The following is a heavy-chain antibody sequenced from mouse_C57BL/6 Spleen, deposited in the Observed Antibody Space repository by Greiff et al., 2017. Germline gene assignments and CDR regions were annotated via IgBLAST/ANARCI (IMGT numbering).Heavy chain of an antibody. CDR3: ASNPEGYYSMDY. D-gene: IGHD3-3*01. CDR1: GYTFTSYG. J-gene: IGHJ4*01. CDR2: IYPRSGNT. V-gene: IGHV1-81*01. Sequence: VQLQESGAELARPGASVKLSCKASGYTFTSYGISWVKQRTGQGLEWIGEIYPRSGNTYYNEKFKGKATLTADKSSSTAYMELRSLTSEDSAVYFCASNPEGYYSMDYWGQGTSVTVSS.